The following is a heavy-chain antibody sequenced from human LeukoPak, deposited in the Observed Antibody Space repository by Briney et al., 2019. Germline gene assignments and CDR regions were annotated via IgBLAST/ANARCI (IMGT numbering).Heavy chain of an antibody. CDR2: CNPDGSDT. J-gene: IGHJ6*03. D-gene: IGHD5-18*01. Sequence: GGSLRLSCAASGFTFSHYWMHWVRQGLGKGLEWVARCNPDGSDTTYAESVKGRFTISRDNSKNTLYLQMNSLRAEDTAVYYCAKDGAAMGPYYYYYYMDVWGKGTTVTVSS. CDR1: GFTFSHYW. V-gene: IGHV3-74*01. CDR3: AKDGAAMGPYYYYYYMDV.